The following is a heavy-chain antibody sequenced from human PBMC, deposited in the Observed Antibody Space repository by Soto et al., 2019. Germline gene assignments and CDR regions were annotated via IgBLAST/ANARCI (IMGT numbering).Heavy chain of an antibody. CDR2: IYYSGST. D-gene: IGHD2-15*01. J-gene: IGHJ6*02. Sequence: ILSLTCTVSGGSISSGGYYWSWIRQHPGKSLEWIGYIYYSGSTYYNPSLKSRVTISVDTSKNQFSLKLSSVTAADTAVYYCARGGTGYCTGGSCYGDYYYGMDVWGQGTTVTVSS. CDR1: GGSISSGGYY. V-gene: IGHV4-31*03. CDR3: ARGGTGYCTGGSCYGDYYYGMDV.